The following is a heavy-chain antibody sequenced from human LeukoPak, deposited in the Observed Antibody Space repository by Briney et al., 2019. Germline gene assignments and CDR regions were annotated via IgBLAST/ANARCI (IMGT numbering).Heavy chain of an antibody. CDR2: IYTSGST. Sequence: SETLSLTCTVSGGSISSYYWSWIRQPPGKGLEWIGYIYTSGSTNYNPSLKSRVTISVDTSKNQFSLKLSSVTAADTAVYYCAGIAALALDYWGQGTLVTVSS. V-gene: IGHV4-4*09. D-gene: IGHD6-6*01. J-gene: IGHJ4*02. CDR1: GGSISSYY. CDR3: AGIAALALDY.